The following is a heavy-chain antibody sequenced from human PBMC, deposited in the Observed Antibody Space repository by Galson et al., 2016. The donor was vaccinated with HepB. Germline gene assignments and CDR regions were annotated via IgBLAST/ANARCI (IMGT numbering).Heavy chain of an antibody. V-gene: IGHV1-18*04. CDR3: ARPGYSSTWDYFDF. J-gene: IGHJ4*02. Sequence: SVKVSCKASGYTFTNYGISWVRQAPGQGLQWMGWINTYNGNTNYAQKLQGRVTMTTDTSTSTAYMELRSLRSDDAAVYYCARPGYSSTWDYFDFWGQGTLVTVSS. D-gene: IGHD6-13*01. CDR2: INTYNGNT. CDR1: GYTFTNYG.